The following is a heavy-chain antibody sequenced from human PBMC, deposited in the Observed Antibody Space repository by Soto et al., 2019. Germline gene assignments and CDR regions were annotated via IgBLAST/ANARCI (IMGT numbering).Heavy chain of an antibody. Sequence: PSETLSLTCTVSDGSLSPNYWSWIRQPPGKELEWIGYIYYAGTTTYNPSLQSRVSISLDTSKNEVSLKLTSVTAADTAVYFCARLGAYYQAMDSWGQGTQVTVSS. V-gene: IGHV4-59*08. CDR2: IYYAGTT. CDR1: DGSLSPNY. CDR3: ARLGAYYQAMDS. D-gene: IGHD3-22*01. J-gene: IGHJ1*01.